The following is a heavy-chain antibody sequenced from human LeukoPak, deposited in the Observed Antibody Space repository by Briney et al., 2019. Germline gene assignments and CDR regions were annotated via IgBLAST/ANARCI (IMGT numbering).Heavy chain of an antibody. J-gene: IGHJ4*02. V-gene: IGHV1-18*03. CDR2: ISVYNGDT. CDR3: ARVSSSSWVGPAGY. D-gene: IGHD6-13*01. CDR1: GYTFTDYG. Sequence: ASVKVSCKASGYTFTDYGIIWVRQAPGQGLEWMGWISVYNGDTQYAQKVQDRVIMTTDASTSTAYLELRSLKSDDMAVYYCARVSSSSWVGPAGYWGPGTLVTVSS.